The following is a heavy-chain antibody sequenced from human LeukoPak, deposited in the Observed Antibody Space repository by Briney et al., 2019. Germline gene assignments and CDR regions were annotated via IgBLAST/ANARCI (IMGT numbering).Heavy chain of an antibody. CDR2: INHSGST. V-gene: IGHV4-34*01. D-gene: IGHD4-17*01. CDR3: ARKWYGAIDAFDI. CDR1: GGSFSGYY. J-gene: IGHJ3*02. Sequence: HPSETLSPTCAVYGGSFSGYYWSWIRQPPGKGLEWIGEINHSGSTNYNPSLKSRVTISVDTSKNQFSLKLSSVTAADTAVYYCARKWYGAIDAFDIWGQGTMVTVSS.